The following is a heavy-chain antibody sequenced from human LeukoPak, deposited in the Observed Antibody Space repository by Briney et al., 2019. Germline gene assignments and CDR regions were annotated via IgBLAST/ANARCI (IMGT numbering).Heavy chain of an antibody. D-gene: IGHD3-22*01. V-gene: IGHV1-69*04. CDR1: GGTFSSYA. CDR3: ARDGSNYDSSDYDDAFDI. Sequence: GASVKVSCKASGGTFSSYAISWVRQAPGQGLEWMGRIIPILGIANYAQKFQGRVTITADKSTSTAYMELSSLRSEDTAVYYCARDGSNYDSSDYDDAFDIWGQGTMVTVSS. J-gene: IGHJ3*02. CDR2: IIPILGIA.